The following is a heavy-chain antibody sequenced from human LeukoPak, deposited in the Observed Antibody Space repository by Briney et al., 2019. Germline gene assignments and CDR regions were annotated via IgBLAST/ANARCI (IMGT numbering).Heavy chain of an antibody. Sequence: PGGSLRLSCAASGLTFSSYGMHWVRQAPGKGLEWVAVISYDGSNKYYADSVKGRFTISRDNSKNTLYLQMNSLRAEDTAVYYCAKDLTGDTGNYWGQGTLVTVSS. D-gene: IGHD7-27*01. CDR2: ISYDGSNK. J-gene: IGHJ4*02. CDR3: AKDLTGDTGNY. CDR1: GLTFSSYG. V-gene: IGHV3-30*18.